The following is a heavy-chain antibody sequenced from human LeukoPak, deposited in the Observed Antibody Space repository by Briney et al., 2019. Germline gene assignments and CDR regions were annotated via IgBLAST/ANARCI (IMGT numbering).Heavy chain of an antibody. V-gene: IGHV1-2*02. CDR2: INPNSGGT. J-gene: IGHJ5*02. Sequence: ASVKVSCKASGYTFTGYYMHWVRQAPGQGLEWMGWINPNSGGTNYAQKFQGRVTMTRDTSISTAYMELSRLRCDDTAVYYCASDGGYCSSTSCYVGGLDWFDPWGQGTLVTVSS. CDR3: ASDGGYCSSTSCYVGGLDWFDP. D-gene: IGHD2-2*01. CDR1: GYTFTGYY.